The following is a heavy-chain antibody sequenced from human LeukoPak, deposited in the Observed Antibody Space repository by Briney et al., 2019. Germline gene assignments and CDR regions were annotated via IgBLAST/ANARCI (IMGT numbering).Heavy chain of an antibody. J-gene: IGHJ5*02. V-gene: IGHV3-21*01. Sequence: PGGSLRLSCAASGFTFSSYSMNWVRQAPGKGLEWVSSISSSSSYIYYADSVKGRFTISRDNAKNSLYLQMNSLRAEDTAVYYCARDQRAMTTVVTPLRFDPWGQGTLVTVSS. CDR3: ARDQRAMTTVVTPLRFDP. CDR2: ISSSSSYI. D-gene: IGHD4-23*01. CDR1: GFTFSSYS.